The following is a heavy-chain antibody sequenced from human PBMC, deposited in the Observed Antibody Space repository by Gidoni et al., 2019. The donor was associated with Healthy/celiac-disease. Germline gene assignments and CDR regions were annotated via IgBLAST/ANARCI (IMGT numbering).Heavy chain of an antibody. D-gene: IGHD6-13*01. CDR1: GYTFTGYY. J-gene: IGHJ4*02. Sequence: QVQLVQSGAEVKKPGASVKVSCKASGYTFTGYYMHWVRQAPGKGLEWMGRINPNSGATNYEQRFQGRDTMTRDTSISKAYRELRRLRPDDTAVYYWGRGGGWDSWGYWGQGTLVTVSS. V-gene: IGHV1-2*06. CDR3: GRGGGWDSWGY. CDR2: INPNSGAT.